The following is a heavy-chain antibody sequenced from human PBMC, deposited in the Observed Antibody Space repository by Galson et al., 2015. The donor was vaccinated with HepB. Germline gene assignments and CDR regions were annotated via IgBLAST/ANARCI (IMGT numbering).Heavy chain of an antibody. V-gene: IGHV3-21*01. CDR1: GFKFSSYN. CDR2: ISSGSNI. D-gene: IGHD3-10*01. J-gene: IGHJ5*02. Sequence: SLRLSCAASGFKFSSYNMHWVRQAPGKGLERVSYISSGSNIYYADSVRGRFTISRDNAKNLLFLQMNSLRVDDTAVYYCASGGLTVKGFGESFLNWFDPWGQGILVTVSS. CDR3: ASGGLTVKGFGESFLNWFDP.